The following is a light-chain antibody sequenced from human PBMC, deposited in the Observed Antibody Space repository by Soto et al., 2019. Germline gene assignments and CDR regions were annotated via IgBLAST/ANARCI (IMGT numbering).Light chain of an antibody. CDR1: SSDVGGFDY. V-gene: IGLV2-14*03. Sequence: QSALTQPASVSGSPGQSITISCSGTSSDVGGFDYVSWYQQHPDKAPKLLIYDVSNRPSGVSNRFSGSKSGNTASLTISGLQADDEAGYYCISYRSSSTLVVFGGGTKSPS. CDR2: DVS. J-gene: IGLJ2*01. CDR3: ISYRSSSTLVV.